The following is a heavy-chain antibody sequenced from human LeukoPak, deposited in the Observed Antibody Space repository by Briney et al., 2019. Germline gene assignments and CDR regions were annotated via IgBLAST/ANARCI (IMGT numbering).Heavy chain of an antibody. D-gene: IGHD3-10*01. Sequence: SQTLTLTRTVSGGSISSGDYYWGRIPPPQGKVLEWHGYIYYSGSTYYNPSLKSRVTISVDTSKNQFSLKLSSVTAADTAVYYCARASLGYYGSGSMYGMDVWGQGTTVTVSS. CDR1: GGSISSGDYY. CDR2: IYYSGST. CDR3: ARASLGYYGSGSMYGMDV. J-gene: IGHJ6*02. V-gene: IGHV4-30-4*01.